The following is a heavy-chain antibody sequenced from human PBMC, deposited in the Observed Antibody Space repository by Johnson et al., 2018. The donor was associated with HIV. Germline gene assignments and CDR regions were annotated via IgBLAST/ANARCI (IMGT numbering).Heavy chain of an antibody. CDR2: IKQDGSEK. CDR1: GFTFSRYW. CDR3: ARAVARGQWLADGYI. J-gene: IGHJ3*02. D-gene: IGHD6-19*01. Sequence: VQLVESGGGLVQPGGSLRLSCAASGFTFSRYWMSWVRQAPGKGLEWVANIKQDGSEKYYVDSVKGRFTISRDNAKNSLYLQMNSLRHNDTAVYYCARAVARGQWLADGYIWGQGTTVTVSS. V-gene: IGHV3-7*01.